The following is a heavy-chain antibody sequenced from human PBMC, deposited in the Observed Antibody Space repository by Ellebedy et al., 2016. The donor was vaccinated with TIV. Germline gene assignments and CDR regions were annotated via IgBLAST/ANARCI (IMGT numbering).Heavy chain of an antibody. CDR1: GGTFSNYA. V-gene: IGHV1-69*06. Sequence: AASVKVSCKVSGGTFSNYAISWVRQAPGQGLEWMGGIIPVFDRVNYAQKIQGRVRITADKSTTTASMELRSLRSDDTAVYYCARDYYCSGGSCSDCFDPWGQGTLVIVSS. CDR3: ARDYYCSGGSCSDCFDP. J-gene: IGHJ5*02. CDR2: IIPVFDRV. D-gene: IGHD2-15*01.